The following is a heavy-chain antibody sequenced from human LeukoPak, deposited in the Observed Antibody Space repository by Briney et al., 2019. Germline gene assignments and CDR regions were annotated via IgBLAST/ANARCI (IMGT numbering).Heavy chain of an antibody. CDR3: ARASVASGTPVDY. J-gene: IGHJ4*02. V-gene: IGHV3-23*01. CDR2: ISGRGGTT. Sequence: GGSLRLSCAASGFTFSSSAMNWVRQAPGKGLEWVSAISGRGGTTYYADSVKGRFTISRDNSMNTLYLQMNSLRAEDTAIYYCARASVASGTPVDYWGQGTLVTVSS. D-gene: IGHD3-10*01. CDR1: GFTFSSSA.